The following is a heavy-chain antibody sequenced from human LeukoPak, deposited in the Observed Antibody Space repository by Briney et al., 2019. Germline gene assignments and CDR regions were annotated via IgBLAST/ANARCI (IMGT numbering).Heavy chain of an antibody. CDR2: IHTSGST. CDR3: ARGAYVYYSDSSGYYYFDF. D-gene: IGHD3-22*01. CDR1: GGSISSYY. V-gene: IGHV4-4*07. Sequence: SETLSLTCTFSGGSISSYYWSWIRQPAGKGLEWVGRIHTSGSTNYNPSLKSRVTISVDTSKNQFSLKLSSVTAADTAVYYCARGAYVYYSDSSGYYYFDFWAQGTLVTVSS. J-gene: IGHJ4*02.